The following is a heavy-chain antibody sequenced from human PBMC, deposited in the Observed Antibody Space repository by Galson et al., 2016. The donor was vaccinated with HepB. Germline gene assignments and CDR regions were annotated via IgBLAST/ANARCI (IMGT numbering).Heavy chain of an antibody. J-gene: IGHJ4*02. D-gene: IGHD3-3*01. CDR3: ARGNVIFGVVNPAFDY. V-gene: IGHV4-59*08. CDR1: GGSINNYY. Sequence: SETLSLTCSVSGGSINNYYWNWIRQPPGKGLEWIGYIHYSGSTNYNPSLKSRVTLSTDTSKNQFPLKLTSVTAADTAVYFCARGNVIFGVVNPAFDYWGQGTLITVSS. CDR2: IHYSGST.